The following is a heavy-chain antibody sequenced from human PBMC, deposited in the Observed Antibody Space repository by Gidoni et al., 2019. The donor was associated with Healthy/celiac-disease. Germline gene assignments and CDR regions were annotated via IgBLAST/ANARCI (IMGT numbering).Heavy chain of an antibody. CDR2: ISSSSSYI. CDR1: GFTFSSYS. J-gene: IGHJ6*02. V-gene: IGHV3-21*01. Sequence: EVQLVESGGGLVKPGGSLRLSCAASGFTFSSYSMNWVRQAPGKGLEWVSSISSSSSYIYYADSVKGRFTISRDNAKNSLYLQMNSLRAEDTAVYYCARPHSIYYYYGMDVWGQGTTVTVSS. CDR3: ARPHSIYYYYGMDV.